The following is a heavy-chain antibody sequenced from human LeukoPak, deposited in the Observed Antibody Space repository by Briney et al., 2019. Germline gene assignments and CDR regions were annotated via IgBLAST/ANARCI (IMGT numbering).Heavy chain of an antibody. CDR3: ARLYYDYVWGSYRHHLFDY. J-gene: IGHJ4*02. Sequence: PSETLSLTCAVSGYSISSGYYWGWIRQPPGKGLEWIGSIYHSGSTYYNPPLKSRVTISVDTSKNQFSLKLSSVTAADTAVYYCARLYYDYVWGSYRHHLFDYWGQGTLVTVSS. D-gene: IGHD3-16*02. CDR2: IYHSGST. V-gene: IGHV4-38-2*01. CDR1: GYSISSGYY.